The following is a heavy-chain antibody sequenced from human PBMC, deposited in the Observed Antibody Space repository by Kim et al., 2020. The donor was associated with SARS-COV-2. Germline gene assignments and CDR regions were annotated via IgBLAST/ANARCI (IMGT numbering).Heavy chain of an antibody. CDR2: T. D-gene: IGHD4-17*01. CDR3: ARSGYGDPNDY. Sequence: TNYAQKLQGRVTMTTDTSTSTAYMELRSLRSDDTAVYYCARSGYGDPNDYWGQGTLVTVSS. J-gene: IGHJ4*02. V-gene: IGHV1-18*01.